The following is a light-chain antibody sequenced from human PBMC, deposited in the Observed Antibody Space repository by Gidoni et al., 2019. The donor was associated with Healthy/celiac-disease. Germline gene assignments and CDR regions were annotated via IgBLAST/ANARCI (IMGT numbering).Light chain of an antibody. Sequence: QSALTQPDSVSGSPGQSINISCTGTSSDVGGYNYVSWYHQHPGKAPKLMIDDFSNRPSGVSKRVSGSKSGNTASLTISGLQAEDEADYYCSSSTSSSTPLVFGGGTKLTVL. CDR1: SSDVGGYNY. CDR2: DFS. V-gene: IGLV2-14*01. J-gene: IGLJ2*01. CDR3: SSSTSSSTPLV.